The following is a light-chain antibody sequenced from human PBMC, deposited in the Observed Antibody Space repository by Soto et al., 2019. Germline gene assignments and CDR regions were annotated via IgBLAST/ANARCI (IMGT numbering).Light chain of an antibody. CDR2: AAS. CDR3: QQSYSTPIT. Sequence: DIQMTQPPSSLSASVGDIVTITCRASQSISSYLNWNQQKPGKAPKLLIYAASSLQSGVPSRLSGSGSGTDFTLTISRLQPEDFATYYCQQSYSTPITFGQGTRLEIK. J-gene: IGKJ5*01. CDR1: QSISSY. V-gene: IGKV1-39*01.